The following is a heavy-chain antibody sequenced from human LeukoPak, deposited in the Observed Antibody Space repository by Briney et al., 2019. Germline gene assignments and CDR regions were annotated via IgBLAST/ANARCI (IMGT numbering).Heavy chain of an antibody. CDR3: AKRDSTGLHYFDY. CDR2: ISGSGGST. D-gene: IGHD1-1*01. J-gene: IGHJ4*02. Sequence: AISGSGGSTYYADSVKGRFTISRDNSKNTLYLQMNSLRAEDTAVYYCAKRDSTGLHYFDYWGQGTLVTVSS. V-gene: IGHV3-23*01.